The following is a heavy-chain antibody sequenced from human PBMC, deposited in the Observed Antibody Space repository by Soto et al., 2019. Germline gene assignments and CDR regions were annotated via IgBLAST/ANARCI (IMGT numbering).Heavy chain of an antibody. CDR1: GGTFSSYA. CDR3: ARDAAGYSSGWYRFDY. Sequence: GGSVNVSCKASGGTFSSYAISWVRQAPGQGLEWMGGIIPIFGTANYAQKFQGRVTITADKSTSTAYMELSSLRSEDTAVYYCARDAAGYSSGWYRFDYWGQGTLVTV. J-gene: IGHJ4*02. D-gene: IGHD6-19*01. V-gene: IGHV1-69*06. CDR2: IIPIFGTA.